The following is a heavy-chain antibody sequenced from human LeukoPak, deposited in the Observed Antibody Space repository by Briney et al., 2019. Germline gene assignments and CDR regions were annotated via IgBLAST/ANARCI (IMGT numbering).Heavy chain of an antibody. V-gene: IGHV3-48*01. J-gene: IGHJ4*02. D-gene: IGHD2/OR15-2a*01. CDR1: GFTFSSYS. CDR2: ISSSSSTI. CDR3: ARDLRAVSN. Sequence: GGSLRLSRAASGFTFSSYSMNWVRQAPGKGLEWVSYISSSSSTIYYADSVKGRFTISRDNAKNSLYLQMNSLRAEDTAVYYCARDLRAVSNWGQGTLVTVSS.